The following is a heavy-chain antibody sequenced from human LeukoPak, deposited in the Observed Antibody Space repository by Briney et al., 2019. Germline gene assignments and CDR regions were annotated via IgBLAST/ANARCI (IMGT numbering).Heavy chain of an antibody. CDR1: RFTFSSYA. CDR3: ARLISTSSSRFSDY. Sequence: GGSLRLSCAASRFTFSSYAMSWVRQAPGKGLEWVSAISISGENTYYADSVKGRFTISRDTSRNTLYLRMHSLRAEDTAVYYCARLISTSSSRFSDYWGQGTLVTVSS. J-gene: IGHJ4*02. CDR2: ISISGENT. D-gene: IGHD6-6*01. V-gene: IGHV3-23*01.